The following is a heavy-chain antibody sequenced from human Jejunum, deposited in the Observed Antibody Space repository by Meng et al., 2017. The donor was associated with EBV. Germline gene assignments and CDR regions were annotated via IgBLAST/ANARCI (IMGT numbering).Heavy chain of an antibody. Sequence: THTLSCDISGDRILRDSAAWTWFRATPSSGLELLGRKIHRCKMYNHSEPSVESLITIIADTSNNQFPLQFNFVTSDDTGVYYFTRESTTVCVDYWVQGTLVTVSS. D-gene: IGHD1-14*01. CDR3: TRESTTVCVDY. CDR2: KIHRCKMYN. V-gene: IGHV6-1*01. CDR1: GDRILRDSAA. J-gene: IGHJ4*02.